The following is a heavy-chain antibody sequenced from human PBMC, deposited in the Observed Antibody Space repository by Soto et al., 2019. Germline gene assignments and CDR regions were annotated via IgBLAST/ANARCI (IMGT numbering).Heavy chain of an antibody. CDR3: ASGRARYYYDSSGYFDY. D-gene: IGHD3-22*01. J-gene: IGHJ4*02. V-gene: IGHV4-30-2*01. CDR1: GGSISSGGYS. CDR2: IYHSGST. Sequence: SETLSLTCAVSGGSISSGGYSWSWLRQPPGKGLERIGYIYHSGSTYYNPSLKSRVTISVDRSKNQFSLKLSSVTAADTAVYYGASGRARYYYDSSGYFDYWGQGTLVTVSS.